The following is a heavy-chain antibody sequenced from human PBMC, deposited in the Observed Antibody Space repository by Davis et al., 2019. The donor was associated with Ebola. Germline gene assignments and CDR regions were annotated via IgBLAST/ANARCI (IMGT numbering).Heavy chain of an antibody. CDR1: GASINKNSYY. Sequence: SETLSLTCTVSGASINKNSYYWGWIRQPPGKGLEWIGTIYYSGTTYYNPSLRSRVTISVDTSKNQFSLKLRSVTAADTAVYFCARLSGLFSSSSGALYFDLWGRGTLVSVSS. D-gene: IGHD6-6*01. CDR2: IYYSGTT. J-gene: IGHJ2*01. CDR3: ARLSGLFSSSSGALYFDL. V-gene: IGHV4-39*07.